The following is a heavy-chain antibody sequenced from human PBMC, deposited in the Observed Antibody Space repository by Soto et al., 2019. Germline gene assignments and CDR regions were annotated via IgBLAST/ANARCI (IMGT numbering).Heavy chain of an antibody. V-gene: IGHV3-23*01. D-gene: IGHD5-18*01. CDR3: AYYSYGYYYYYYGMDV. CDR2: ISGSGGST. J-gene: IGHJ6*02. Sequence: GGSLRLSCAASGFTFSSYAMSWVRQAPGKGLEWVSAISGSGGSTYYADSVKGRFTISRDNSKNTLYLQMNSLRAEDTAVYYCAYYSYGYYYYYYGMDVWGQGTTVTVSS. CDR1: GFTFSSYA.